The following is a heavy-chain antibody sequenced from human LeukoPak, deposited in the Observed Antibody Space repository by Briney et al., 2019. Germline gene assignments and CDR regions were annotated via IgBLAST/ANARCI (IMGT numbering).Heavy chain of an antibody. CDR3: ARVGEFVVVTASTHSYYMDV. V-gene: IGHV4-39*07. CDR1: GGSISSYY. J-gene: IGHJ6*03. CDR2: IYYSGST. D-gene: IGHD2-21*02. Sequence: SETLSLTCTVSGGSISSYYWTWIRQPPGKGLEWIGSIYYSGSTYDNPSLKSRVTISVDTSKNQFSLKLSSVTAADTAVYYCARVGEFVVVTASTHSYYMDVWDKGTTVTVSS.